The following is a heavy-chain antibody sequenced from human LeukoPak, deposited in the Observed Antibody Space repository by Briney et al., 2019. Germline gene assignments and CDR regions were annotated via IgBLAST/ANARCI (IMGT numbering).Heavy chain of an antibody. Sequence: ASVKVSCKASGYTFTSYGINWVRQAPGQGREWMGWISAHNGNTNYAQKLQDRVTMTTDTSTSTAYMELRSLRSDDTAVYYCARMMSIPVAGHRPLFDYWGQGTLVTVSS. CDR2: ISAHNGNT. CDR3: ARMMSIPVAGHRPLFDY. V-gene: IGHV1-18*01. D-gene: IGHD6-19*01. CDR1: GYTFTSYG. J-gene: IGHJ4*02.